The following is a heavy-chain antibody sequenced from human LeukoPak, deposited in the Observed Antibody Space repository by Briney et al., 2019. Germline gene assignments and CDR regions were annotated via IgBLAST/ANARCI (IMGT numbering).Heavy chain of an antibody. CDR2: IYYSGST. D-gene: IGHD4-11*01. J-gene: IGHJ4*02. V-gene: IGHV4-39*01. CDR1: GGSISSSSYY. CDR3: ARLSYRRFDY. Sequence: SETLSLTCTVSGGSISSSSYYWGWIRQPPGKGLEWIGYIYYSGSTYYNPSLKSRVTISVDTSKNQFSLKLSSVTAADTAVYYCARLSYRRFDYWGQGNLVTVSS.